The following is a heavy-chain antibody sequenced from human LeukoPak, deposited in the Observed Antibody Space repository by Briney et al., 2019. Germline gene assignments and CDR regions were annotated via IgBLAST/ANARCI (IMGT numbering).Heavy chain of an antibody. J-gene: IGHJ6*02. CDR3: ATSIYGDYRGGMDV. Sequence: GGSLRLSRAASGYTFSRYALSWVRQPPGKGWEGASVIRGSGGSTYYADSVKGRFTISRDNSKNTLYLQMNSLRAEDTAVYYCATSIYGDYRGGMDVWGQGTTVTVSS. CDR1: GYTFSRYA. D-gene: IGHD4-17*01. CDR2: IRGSGGST. V-gene: IGHV3-23*01.